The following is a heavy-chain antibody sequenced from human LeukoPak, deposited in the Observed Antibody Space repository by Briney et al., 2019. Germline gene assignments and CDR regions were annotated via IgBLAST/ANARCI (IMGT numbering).Heavy chain of an antibody. V-gene: IGHV4-59*01. CDR2: GYHSGST. CDR3: ATTSENIVVVTAIRTDAFDI. CDR1: GGSISSYY. J-gene: IGHJ3*02. D-gene: IGHD2-21*02. Sequence: PETLSLTCTVSGGSISSYYWSWIRQPPGKGLEWIGYGYHSGSTNYNPSLKSRVTISVDTSKNQFSLKLNSVTAADTAVYYCATTSENIVVVTAIRTDAFDIWGQGTMVTVSS.